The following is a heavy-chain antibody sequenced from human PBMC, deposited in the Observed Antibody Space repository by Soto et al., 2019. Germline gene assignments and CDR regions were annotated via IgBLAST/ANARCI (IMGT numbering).Heavy chain of an antibody. V-gene: IGHV4-30-4*01. Sequence: QVQLQESGPGLVKPSQTLSLTCTVSGGSISSGDYYWSWIRQPPGKGLEWIGYIYYSGSTYYNPSHKXRITTSXXSSSNQFTLKLSSVTAADTAVYYCARARGARYFDYWGQGTLVTVSS. D-gene: IGHD2-15*01. J-gene: IGHJ4*02. CDR1: GGSISSGDYY. CDR3: ARARGARYFDY. CDR2: IYYSGST.